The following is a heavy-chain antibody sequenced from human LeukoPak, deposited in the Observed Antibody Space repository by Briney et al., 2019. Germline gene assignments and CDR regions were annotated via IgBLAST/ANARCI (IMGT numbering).Heavy chain of an antibody. J-gene: IGHJ6*02. CDR1: GGSISGYY. Sequence: SQTLSLTFTVSGGSISGYYWSWIWQRPRKGPECIGCIYFNGSTRYNPSLTSRVTISAYTSKNQLSLKLSCVPAADTAVYYCARSKVRGVDYYYYGMDVWGQGTTVTVSS. CDR3: ARSKVRGVDYYYYGMDV. V-gene: IGHV4-59*12. CDR2: IYFNGST. D-gene: IGHD3-10*01.